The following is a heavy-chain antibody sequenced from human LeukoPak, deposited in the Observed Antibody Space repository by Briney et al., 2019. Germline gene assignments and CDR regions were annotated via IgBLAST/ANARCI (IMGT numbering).Heavy chain of an antibody. Sequence: VESLKISCKGSGYSINNYWIAWVRQMPGKGLEWMGIIYPAGSDIRYSPSFQGQVTISADKSISTAYLQWNSLKASDTAMYYCARQEYCSGASCYTWFDPWGQGTLVTVSS. J-gene: IGHJ5*02. CDR2: IYPAGSDI. CDR3: ARQEYCSGASCYTWFDP. D-gene: IGHD2-15*01. CDR1: GYSINNYW. V-gene: IGHV5-51*01.